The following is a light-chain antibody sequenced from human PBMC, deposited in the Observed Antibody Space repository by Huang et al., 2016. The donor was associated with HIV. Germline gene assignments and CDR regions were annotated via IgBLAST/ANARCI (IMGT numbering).Light chain of an antibody. CDR1: QGLLYREKIY. V-gene: IGKV2-29*02. J-gene: IGKJ2*01. Sequence: DIVMTQTQLSLSVTPGQPASISCKSSQGLLYREKIYLYWYLQKPGQSPQLLIYELSNLFSGVPDRFSGSGSPTDFTLKISRVETEDVGVYYCMQGKQLPYTFGQGTRLEIK. CDR2: ELS. CDR3: MQGKQLPYT.